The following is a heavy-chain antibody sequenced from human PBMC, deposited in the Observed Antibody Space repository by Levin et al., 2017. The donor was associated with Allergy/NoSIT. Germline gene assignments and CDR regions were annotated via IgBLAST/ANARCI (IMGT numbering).Heavy chain of an antibody. J-gene: IGHJ4*02. CDR3: LSWILTDYFDY. D-gene: IGHD1-1*01. CDR2: ISSSSTTI. V-gene: IGHV3-48*01. CDR1: GFTFSGYS. Sequence: GESLKISCAASGFTFSGYSMNWVRQAPGKGLEWVSYISSSSTTIYYADTVKGRFTISRDNAKNSLYLQMNSLRVEDTAVYYCLSWILTDYFDYWGQGTLVTVSS.